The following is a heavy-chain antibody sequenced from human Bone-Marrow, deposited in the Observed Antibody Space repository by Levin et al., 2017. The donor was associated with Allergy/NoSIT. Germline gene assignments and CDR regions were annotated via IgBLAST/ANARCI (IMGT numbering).Heavy chain of an antibody. D-gene: IGHD5/OR15-5a*01. CDR3: SRRRVDIVSATPTYFFDY. Sequence: SQTLSLTCNVSGVSISSFYWTWIRQPPGKGLEWVGYMYSRGSPKYNPSLQSRVTISVDTSKNQFSLTLSSVTAADTAIYYCSRRRVDIVSATPTYFFDYWGQGTLVTVSS. CDR1: GVSISSFY. V-gene: IGHV4-59*01. J-gene: IGHJ4*02. CDR2: MYSRGSP.